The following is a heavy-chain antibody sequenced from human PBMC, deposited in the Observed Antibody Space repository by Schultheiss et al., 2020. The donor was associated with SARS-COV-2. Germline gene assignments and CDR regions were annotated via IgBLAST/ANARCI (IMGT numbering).Heavy chain of an antibody. V-gene: IGHV3-66*01. CDR3: ARGYPSSGWPIGMDV. CDR2: IYSGGST. D-gene: IGHD6-19*01. J-gene: IGHJ6*02. CDR1: GFTFSSYA. Sequence: GGSLRLSCAASGFTFSSYAMHWVRQAPGKGLEWVAVIYSGGSTYYADSVKGRFTISRDNSKNTLYLQMNSLRAEDTAVYYCARGYPSSGWPIGMDVWGQGTTVTVSS.